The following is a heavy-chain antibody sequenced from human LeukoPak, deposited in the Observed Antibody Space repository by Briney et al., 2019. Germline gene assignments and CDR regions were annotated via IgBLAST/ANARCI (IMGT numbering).Heavy chain of an antibody. CDR1: GGSISSYY. D-gene: IGHD1-26*01. V-gene: IGHV4-59*01. Sequence: SETLSLTCTVSGGSISSYYWSRIRQPPGKGLEWIGYIYYGGSTNYNPSLKSRVTISVDTSKNQFSLKLSSVTAADTAVYYCARGGARRWELLYWFDPWGQGTLVTVSS. CDR3: ARGGARRWELLYWFDP. J-gene: IGHJ5*02. CDR2: IYYGGST.